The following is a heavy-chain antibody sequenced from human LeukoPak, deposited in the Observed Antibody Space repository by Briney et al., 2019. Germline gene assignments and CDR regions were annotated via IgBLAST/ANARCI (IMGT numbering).Heavy chain of an antibody. CDR1: GFTFSRYN. CDR2: ITSSSSYI. J-gene: IGHJ4*02. D-gene: IGHD6-19*01. CDR3: ARGYSSGWHRTRQRYYFDY. V-gene: IGHV3-21*01. Sequence: GGSLRLSCAASGFTFSRYNMNWVRQAPGKGLEWVSSITSSSSYIYYADSVKGRFTISRDNAKNSLYLQMNSLRADDTAVYYCARGYSSGWHRTRQRYYFDYWGQGTLVTVSS.